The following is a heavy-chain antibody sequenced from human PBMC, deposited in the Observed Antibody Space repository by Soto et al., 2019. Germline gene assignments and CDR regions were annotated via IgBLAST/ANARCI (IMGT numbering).Heavy chain of an antibody. CDR2: IVISGIA. D-gene: IGHD5-12*01. Sequence: QVQLQESGPGLVKPSETLSLTCAVSGGSLTGQHWSWIRQPPGKGLEWIGQIVISGIARYNPSLQRRVAISIDPSKSHFSLRLSSVTAAETAVYDCASYIEGNGGRGSWGQGHLVTVSS. V-gene: IGHV4-4*09. CDR1: GGSLTGQH. CDR3: ASYIEGNGGRGS. J-gene: IGHJ4*02.